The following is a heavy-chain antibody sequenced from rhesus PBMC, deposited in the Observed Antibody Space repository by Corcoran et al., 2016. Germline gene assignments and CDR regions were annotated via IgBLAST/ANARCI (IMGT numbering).Heavy chain of an antibody. CDR2: IYGSGGSN. CDR3: ARVGSSWSEWDTVGTEWYFDL. CDR1: GYSISSGYY. D-gene: IGHD5-42*01. V-gene: IGHV4S14*01. Sequence: QVQLQESGPGLVKPSETLSLTCAVSGYSISSGYYWGWIRQPPGKGLEGIGRIYGSGGSNYLNPSLQSRVALSVATSKNQFSLKLSSVTAADTAVYYCARVGSSWSEWDTVGTEWYFDLWGPGTPITISS. J-gene: IGHJ2*01.